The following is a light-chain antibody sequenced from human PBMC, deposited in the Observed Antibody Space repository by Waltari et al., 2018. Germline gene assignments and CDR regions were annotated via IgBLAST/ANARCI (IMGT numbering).Light chain of an antibody. CDR1: ELPRKY. Sequence: SYELTQTPSVSVSPGPTARITCSGHELPRKYAYWFQQKSGQAPRLVIYEDTKRPSGIHERFSGSSSGTVATLTITGAQVDDEADYYCYSSDSTGLRVFGGGTTVVVL. V-gene: IGLV3-10*01. CDR2: EDT. J-gene: IGLJ1*01. CDR3: YSSDSTGLRV.